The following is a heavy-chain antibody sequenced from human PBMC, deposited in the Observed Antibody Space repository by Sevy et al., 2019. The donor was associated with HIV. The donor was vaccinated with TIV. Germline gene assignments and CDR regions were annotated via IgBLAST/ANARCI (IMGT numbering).Heavy chain of an antibody. J-gene: IGHJ4*02. V-gene: IGHV4-34*01. Sequence: TENLSLTCAVYGGSFSGYYWSWIRQPPGKGLEWIGEINHSGSTNYNPSLKSRVTIAVDTSKNQFSLKLSSVTAADTAVYYCARGYHNGDYVTTLGVDYWGQGTLVTVSS. D-gene: IGHD4-17*01. CDR2: INHSGST. CDR1: GGSFSGYY. CDR3: ARGYHNGDYVTTLGVDY.